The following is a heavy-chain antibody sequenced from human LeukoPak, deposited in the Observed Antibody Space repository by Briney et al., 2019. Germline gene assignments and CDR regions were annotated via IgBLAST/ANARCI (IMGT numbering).Heavy chain of an antibody. CDR2: IYSGGST. J-gene: IGHJ4*02. CDR3: ARSYYYDSSGYYYFDY. Sequence: PGGSLRLSCAASGFTVSSNYMSWVRQAPGKGLEWVSTIYSGGSTYYADSVKGRFTISRDNSKNTLLLQMNSLRAEDTALYYCARSYYYDSSGYYYFDYWGQGTLVTVSS. V-gene: IGHV3-53*01. CDR1: GFTVSSNY. D-gene: IGHD3-22*01.